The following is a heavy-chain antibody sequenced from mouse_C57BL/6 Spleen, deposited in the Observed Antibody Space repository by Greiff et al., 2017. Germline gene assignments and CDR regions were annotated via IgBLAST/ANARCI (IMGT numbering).Heavy chain of an antibody. CDR2: IDPSDSET. CDR3: ARALYYYGSSPAY. V-gene: IGHV1-52*01. Sequence: QVQLQQPGAELVRPGSSVKLSCKASGYTFTSYWMHWVKQRPIQGLEWIGNIDPSDSETHYNQKFKDKATLTVDKSSSTAYMQLSSLTSEDSAVYYCARALYYYGSSPAYWGQGTTLTVSS. CDR1: GYTFTSYW. J-gene: IGHJ2*01. D-gene: IGHD1-1*01.